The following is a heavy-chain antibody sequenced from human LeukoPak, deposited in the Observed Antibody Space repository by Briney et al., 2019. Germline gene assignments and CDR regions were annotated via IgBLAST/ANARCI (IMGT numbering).Heavy chain of an antibody. Sequence: SGTLSLTCAVYGGSFSGYYWSWIRQPPGKGLEWIGEINHSGSTNYNPSLKSRVTISVDTSKNQFSLKLSSVTAADTAVYYCASPFRAARLSYWGQGTLVTVSS. J-gene: IGHJ4*02. CDR1: GGSFSGYY. V-gene: IGHV4-34*01. CDR2: INHSGST. D-gene: IGHD6-6*01. CDR3: ASPFRAARLSY.